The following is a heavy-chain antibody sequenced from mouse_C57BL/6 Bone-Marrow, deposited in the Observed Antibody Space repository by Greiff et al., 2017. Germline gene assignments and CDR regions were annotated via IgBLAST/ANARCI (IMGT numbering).Heavy chain of an antibody. D-gene: IGHD1-1*01. J-gene: IGHJ3*01. CDR3: ARGGTTVV. V-gene: IGHV1-54*01. CDR1: GYAFTNYL. Sequence: VKLLESGAELVRPGTSVKVSCKASGYAFTNYLIEWVKQRPGQGLEWIGVINPGSGGTNYNEKFKGKATLTADKSSSTAYMQLSSLTSEDSAVYFCARGGTTVVWGQGTLVTVSA. CDR2: INPGSGGT.